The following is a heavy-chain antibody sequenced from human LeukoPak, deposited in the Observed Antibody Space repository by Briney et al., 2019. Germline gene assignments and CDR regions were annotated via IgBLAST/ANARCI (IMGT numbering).Heavy chain of an antibody. J-gene: IGHJ4*02. CDR1: GYTFTSYY. CDR2: INPSGGST. Sequence: GASVKVSCKASGYTFTSYYMHWVRQAPGQGLEWMGIINPSGGSTSYAQKFQGRVTMTRDTSTSTVYVELSSLRSEDTAVYYCARDGARGETSSSWTFDYWGQGTLVTVSS. CDR3: ARDGARGETSSSWTFDY. D-gene: IGHD6-13*01. V-gene: IGHV1-46*01.